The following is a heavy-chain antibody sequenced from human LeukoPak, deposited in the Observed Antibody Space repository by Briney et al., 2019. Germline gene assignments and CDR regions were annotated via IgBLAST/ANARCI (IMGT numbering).Heavy chain of an antibody. J-gene: IGHJ3*02. D-gene: IGHD1-1*01. CDR2: ISSSSSYI. V-gene: IGHV3-21*01. CDR3: ARGQGWNPEAVTNAFDI. Sequence: GGSLRLSCAASGFTVSSNYMNWVRQAPRKGLEWVSSISSSSSYIYYADSVKGRFTISRDNAKNSLYLQMNSLRAEDTAVYYCARGQGWNPEAVTNAFDIWGQGTMVTVSS. CDR1: GFTVSSNY.